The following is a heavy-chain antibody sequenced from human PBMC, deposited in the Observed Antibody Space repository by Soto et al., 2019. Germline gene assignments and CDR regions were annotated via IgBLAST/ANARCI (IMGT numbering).Heavy chain of an antibody. Sequence: SETLSLTCTVSGGSISSNNYYWGWIRQPPGKGLEWIGTIYSSGNTYYNPSLKSRVAMSVDTSKNHFSLKLSSVTAADTAVYYCARPAYCSYTSCYIFDPWGQGTLVTVSS. CDR1: GGSISSNNYY. CDR2: IYSSGNT. CDR3: ARPAYCSYTSCYIFDP. D-gene: IGHD2-2*02. J-gene: IGHJ5*02. V-gene: IGHV4-39*02.